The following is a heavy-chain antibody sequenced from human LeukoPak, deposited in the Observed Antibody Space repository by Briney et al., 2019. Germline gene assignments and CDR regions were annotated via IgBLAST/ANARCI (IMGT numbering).Heavy chain of an antibody. D-gene: IGHD3-22*01. CDR3: ARGAPPTYYDSRGYLDY. V-gene: IGHV1-46*01. CDR1: GYAFITYY. J-gene: IGHJ4*02. CDR2: INPSGGGT. Sequence: GASVKVSCTASGYAFITYYIYWVRQAPGQGLECVGIINPSGGGTNYAQKFQDRVTVTTDMSTTTVYMELSSLTSEDTPVYYCARGAPPTYYDSRGYLDYWGQGTQVTVSS.